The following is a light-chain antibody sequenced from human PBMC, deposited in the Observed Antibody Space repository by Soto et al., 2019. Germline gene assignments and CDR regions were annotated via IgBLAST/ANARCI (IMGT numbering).Light chain of an antibody. CDR2: GAS. V-gene: IGKV3-20*01. J-gene: IGKJ4*01. CDR1: QSVSSNY. Sequence: EIVLTQSPGTLSLSPGERATLSCRASQSVSSNYLAWYQQKPGQPPRLLIYGASSRATGIPDRFSGSGSATDFTLSFSRLEPEDFEVYYCQQYGSAPLTFGVGTNVE. CDR3: QQYGSAPLT.